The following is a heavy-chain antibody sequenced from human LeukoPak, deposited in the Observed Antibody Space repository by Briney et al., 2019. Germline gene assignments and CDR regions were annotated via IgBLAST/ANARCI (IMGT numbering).Heavy chain of an antibody. CDR1: GYTFTGYY. V-gene: IGHV1-2*02. D-gene: IGHD6-13*01. J-gene: IGHJ4*02. Sequence: ASVKVSCKASGYTFTGYYMHWVRQAPGQGLEWMGWINPNSGGTNYAQKFQGRVTMTRDTSISTAYMELSRLRTDDTAVYYCAAIPVGSSWYYFDYWGQGTLVTVSS. CDR2: INPNSGGT. CDR3: AAIPVGSSWYYFDY.